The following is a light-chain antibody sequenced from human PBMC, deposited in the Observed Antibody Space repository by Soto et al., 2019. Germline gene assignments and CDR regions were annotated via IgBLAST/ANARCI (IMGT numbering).Light chain of an antibody. J-gene: IGKJ2*01. CDR3: MQGTQWYT. V-gene: IGKV2-30*02. Sequence: DVVMTQSPLSLPVTLGQPASISCKSSQSLVHTDGHSYLNWFQQRPGQSPRRLFYKVSNRDSGVPDRFSASGSGTDFTLKISRVEAEDVGIYYCMQGTQWYTFGQGTKLEI. CDR1: QSLVHTDGHSY. CDR2: KVS.